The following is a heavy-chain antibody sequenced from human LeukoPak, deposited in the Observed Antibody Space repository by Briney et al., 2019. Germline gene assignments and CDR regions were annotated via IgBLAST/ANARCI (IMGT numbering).Heavy chain of an antibody. CDR2: INADGSST. V-gene: IGHV3-74*01. CDR3: ASSRSGPNWFDP. D-gene: IGHD3-3*01. Sequence: GGSLRLSCAASGFTFSSYWMHWVRQAPGKGLVWVSRINADGSSTSYADSVKGRFTISRDNAKNTLYLQMNSLRAEDTAVYYCASSRSGPNWFDPWGQGTLVTVSS. CDR1: GFTFSSYW. J-gene: IGHJ5*02.